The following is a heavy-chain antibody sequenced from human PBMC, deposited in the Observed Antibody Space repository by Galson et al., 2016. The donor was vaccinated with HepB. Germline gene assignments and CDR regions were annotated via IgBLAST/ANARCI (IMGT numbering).Heavy chain of an antibody. CDR2: IASSSSYI. V-gene: IGHV3-21*01. J-gene: IGHJ4*02. Sequence: SLRLSCAASGSTFSINSMSWVRQAPGKGLEWIAAIASSSSYIYYRDPVKGRFTISRDNAKNSLYLQRDSLRAEDTAVYYCATGGWMAASHFWGQGTLVTVSS. CDR3: ATGGWMAASHF. D-gene: IGHD5-24*01. CDR1: GSTFSINS.